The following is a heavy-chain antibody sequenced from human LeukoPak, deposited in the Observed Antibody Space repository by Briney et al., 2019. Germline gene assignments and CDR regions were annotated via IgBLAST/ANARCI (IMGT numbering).Heavy chain of an antibody. V-gene: IGHV3-9*03. Sequence: GGSLRLSCAASGVTLDDYAMHWVRHAPGKRLEWVSGISWNGGSIGYADSVKGRFTISRDNVKRSLYLYMNSLRAEDMALYYCAKGRCGYSYGHFYYWGQGTLVTVSS. CDR2: ISWNGGSI. D-gene: IGHD5-18*01. CDR1: GVTLDDYA. CDR3: AKGRCGYSYGHFYY. J-gene: IGHJ4*02.